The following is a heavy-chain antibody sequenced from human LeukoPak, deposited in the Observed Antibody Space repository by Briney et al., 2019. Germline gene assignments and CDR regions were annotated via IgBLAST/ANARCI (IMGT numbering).Heavy chain of an antibody. CDR2: MNPNSGNT. Sequence: GASVKVSCKASGYTFTGYYMHWVRQAPGQGLEWMGWMNPNSGNTGYAQKFQGRVTMTRNTSISTAYMELSSLRSEDTAVYYCARGSSSSWYGGHDAFDIWGQGTMVTVSS. CDR3: ARGSSSSWYGGHDAFDI. D-gene: IGHD6-13*01. CDR1: GYTFTGYY. J-gene: IGHJ3*02. V-gene: IGHV1-8*02.